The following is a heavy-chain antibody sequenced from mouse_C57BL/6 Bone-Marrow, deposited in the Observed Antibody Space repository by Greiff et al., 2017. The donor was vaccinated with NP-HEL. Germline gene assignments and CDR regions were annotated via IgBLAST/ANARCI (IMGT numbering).Heavy chain of an antibody. D-gene: IGHD1-1*01. J-gene: IGHJ1*03. CDR1: GYTFTSYW. CDR2: IDPSDSYT. V-gene: IGHV1-50*01. CDR3: ARNLSYYGSSHWYFDV. Sequence: QVQLQQPGAELVKPGASVKLSCKASGYTFTSYWMQWVKQRPGQGLEWIGEIDPSDSYTNYNQKFKGKATLTVDTSSSTAYMQLSSLTSEDSAVYYCARNLSYYGSSHWYFDVWGTGTTVTVSS.